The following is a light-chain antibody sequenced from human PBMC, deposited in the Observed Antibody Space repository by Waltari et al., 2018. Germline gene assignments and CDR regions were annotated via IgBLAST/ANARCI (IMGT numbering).Light chain of an antibody. J-gene: IGKJ2*01. Sequence: DIQMTQSPSTLPAPVGVRVTITCRASQSISTYLNWYQQKPGKAPSHLIFAATSLQSGVPSRFSGSGSGTEFTLTINNLQPEDFATYYCQQGYSSPPYTFGQGTKLLI. V-gene: IGKV1-39*01. CDR2: AAT. CDR1: QSISTY. CDR3: QQGYSSPPYT.